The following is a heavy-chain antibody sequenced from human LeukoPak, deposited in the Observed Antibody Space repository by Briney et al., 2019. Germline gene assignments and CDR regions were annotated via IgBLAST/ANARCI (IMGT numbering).Heavy chain of an antibody. CDR2: IYYSGST. CDR1: GGSISGYY. CDR3: ARHTDSSGDYDS. V-gene: IGHV4-59*08. J-gene: IGHJ5*01. Sequence: PSETLSLTCTVSGGSISGYYWSWIRQPPGKGLEWIGYIYYSGSTNYNPSLKSRVTISLDTSKNQFSLKLSSVTAADTAVYYCARHTDSSGDYDSWGQGTLVTVSS. D-gene: IGHD3-22*01.